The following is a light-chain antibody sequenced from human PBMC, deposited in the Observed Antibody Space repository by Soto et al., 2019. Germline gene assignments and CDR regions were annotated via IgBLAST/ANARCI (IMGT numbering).Light chain of an antibody. CDR3: QQYNKWPRT. CDR2: GAS. V-gene: IGKV3-15*01. J-gene: IGKJ1*01. Sequence: ASQSTRSEVAWRQQKXGRAASLLIYGASXKGNGIPARFSGSGSGTEFTLNISSLQSEDFAVYNCQQYNKWPRTFGQGTKVDIK. CDR1: QSTRSE.